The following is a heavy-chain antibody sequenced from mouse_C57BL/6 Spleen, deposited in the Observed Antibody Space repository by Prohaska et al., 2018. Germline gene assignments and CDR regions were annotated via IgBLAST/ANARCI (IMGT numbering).Heavy chain of an antibody. CDR2: IYPGDGDT. CDR1: GYAFSSSW. Sequence: QVQLQQSGPELVKPVASVKISCKASGYAFSSSWMNWVKQRPGKGLEWIGRIYPGDGDTNYNWKFKGKATLTADKSSSTAYMQLRSQTSEESAVYFCERGTTGKGFAYWGQGTLVTVSA. D-gene: IGHD4-1*02. CDR3: ERGTTGKGFAY. V-gene: IGHV1-82*01. J-gene: IGHJ3*01.